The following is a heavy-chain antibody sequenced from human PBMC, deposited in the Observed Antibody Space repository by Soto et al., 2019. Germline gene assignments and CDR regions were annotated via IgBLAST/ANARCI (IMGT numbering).Heavy chain of an antibody. CDR2: ISGSGGTT. CDR3: AKDPDYGDYGDAFDI. CDR1: GFTFSSYA. V-gene: IGHV3-23*01. Sequence: GGSLRLSCAASGFTFSSYAMNWVRQAPGKGLEWVSGISGSGGTTNYADSVKGRFIISRDNSQKTLYLQMNSLRAEDTAVYYCAKDPDYGDYGDAFDIWGQGTMVTVSS. J-gene: IGHJ3*02. D-gene: IGHD4-17*01.